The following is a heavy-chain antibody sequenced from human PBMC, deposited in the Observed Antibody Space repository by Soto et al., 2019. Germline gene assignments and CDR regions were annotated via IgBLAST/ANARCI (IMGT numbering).Heavy chain of an antibody. Sequence: ASVKVSCKASGYTFTSYYMHWVRQAPGQGLEWMGIINPSGGSTSYAQKFQGRVTMTRDTSTSTVYMELSSLRSEDTAVYYCARGPGNIVATDAFDIWGQGTMVTVAS. CDR3: ARGPGNIVATDAFDI. V-gene: IGHV1-46*03. CDR1: GYTFTSYY. CDR2: INPSGGST. J-gene: IGHJ3*02. D-gene: IGHD5-12*01.